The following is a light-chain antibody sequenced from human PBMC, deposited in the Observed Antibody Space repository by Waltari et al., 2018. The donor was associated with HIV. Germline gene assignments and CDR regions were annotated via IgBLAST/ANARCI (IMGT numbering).Light chain of an antibody. CDR3: CSYAGSYTLV. Sequence: QSALTQPRSVSGSPGQSVTISCTGTSSDVGGYKYVSWYQQHPGTAPKLMIYDVSKRPSGVPDRCSGSKSGNTASLTSSGLQAEDEADYYCCSYAGSYTLVFGGGTKLTVL. J-gene: IGLJ3*02. CDR2: DVS. V-gene: IGLV2-11*01. CDR1: SSDVGGYKY.